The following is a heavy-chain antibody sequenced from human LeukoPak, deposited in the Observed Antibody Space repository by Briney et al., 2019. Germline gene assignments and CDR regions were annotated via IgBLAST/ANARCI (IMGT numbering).Heavy chain of an antibody. D-gene: IGHD6-13*01. Sequence: SETLSLTCTASGGSISSYYWSWIRQPAGKGLEWIGRIYTSGSTNYNPSLKSRVTMSVDTSKNQFSLKLSSVTAADTAVYYCARGYSSSWYGGSRWFDPWGQGTLVTISS. CDR1: GGSISSYY. CDR2: IYTSGST. V-gene: IGHV4-4*07. J-gene: IGHJ5*02. CDR3: ARGYSSSWYGGSRWFDP.